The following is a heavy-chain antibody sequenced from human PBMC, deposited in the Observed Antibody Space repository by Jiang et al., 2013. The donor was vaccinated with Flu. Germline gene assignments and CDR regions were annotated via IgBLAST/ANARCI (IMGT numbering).Heavy chain of an antibody. CDR3: ARTSPGSSSDGRYYYYGMDV. J-gene: IGHJ6*02. D-gene: IGHD6-6*01. CDR1: GGSISSYY. CDR2: IYYSGST. Sequence: GSGLVKPSETLSLTCTVSGGSISSYYWSWIRQPPGKGLEWIGYIYYSGSTNYNPSLKSRVTISVDTSKNQFSLKLSSVTAADTAVYYCARTSPGSSSDGRYYYYGMDVWG. V-gene: IGHV4-59*13.